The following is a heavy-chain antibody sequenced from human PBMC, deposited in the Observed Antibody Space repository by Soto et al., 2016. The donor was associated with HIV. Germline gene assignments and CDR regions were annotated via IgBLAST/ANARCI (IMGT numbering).Heavy chain of an antibody. D-gene: IGHD1-26*01. CDR2: IWYDGSNK. CDR3: ARVLRGATFDY. V-gene: IGHV3-33*01. Sequence: VQLVESGGGVVQPGRSLRLSCAASGFTFSSYGMHWVRQAPGKGLEWVAVIWYDGSNKYYADSVKGRFTISRDNSKNTLYLQMNSLRAEDTAVYYCARVLRGATFDYVGQGPWSPSPQ. J-gene: IGHJ4*02. CDR1: GFTFSSYG.